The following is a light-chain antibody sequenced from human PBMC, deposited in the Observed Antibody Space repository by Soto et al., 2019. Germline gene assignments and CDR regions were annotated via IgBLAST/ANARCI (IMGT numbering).Light chain of an antibody. J-gene: IGLJ1*01. CDR2: EVS. CDR3: ISYTSDDVRYV. V-gene: IGLV2-14*01. CDR1: NSDVGIYDF. Sequence: QSVLTQPPSVSGTPGQSITISCTGSNSDVGIYDFVSWYQHHPGRAPKLIVSEVSHRPSGVSNRFSGSKSGNTASLTISGLQSEDEADYYCISYTSDDVRYVFGTGTKLTVL.